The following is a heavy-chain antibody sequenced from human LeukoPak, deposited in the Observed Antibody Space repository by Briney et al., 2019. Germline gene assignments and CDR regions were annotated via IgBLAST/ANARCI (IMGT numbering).Heavy chain of an antibody. D-gene: IGHD3-10*01. CDR1: GFTFSSYG. Sequence: GRSLRLSCAASGFTFSSYGMHWVRQAPGKGLEWVAVIWYDGSNKYYADSVKGRFTISRDNSKNTLYLQMNSLRAEDTAVYYWGKVPGYYGSGSYLWNYGMDVWGQGTPVPVSS. J-gene: IGHJ6*02. CDR3: GKVPGYYGSGSYLWNYGMDV. V-gene: IGHV3-33*06. CDR2: IWYDGSNK.